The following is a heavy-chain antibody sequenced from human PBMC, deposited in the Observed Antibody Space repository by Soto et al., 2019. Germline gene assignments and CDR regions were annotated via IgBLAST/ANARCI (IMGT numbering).Heavy chain of an antibody. CDR1: GITSSNAW. Sequence: EVQLVESGGGLVEPGGSLRLSCAASGITSSNAWMNWVRKAPGKGLEYIGRIRSKTDCGTTEYAAPVEGRFTVSRDDSKNTLYLQMSGLKTEDTAVYYCTTTRPGTNVFDNWGQGTLVTVSS. CDR3: TTTRPGTNVFDN. D-gene: IGHD6-13*01. V-gene: IGHV3-15*01. CDR2: IRSKTDCGTT. J-gene: IGHJ3*02.